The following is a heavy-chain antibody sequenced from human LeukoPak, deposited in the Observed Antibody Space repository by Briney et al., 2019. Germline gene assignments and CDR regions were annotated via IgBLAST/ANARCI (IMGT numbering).Heavy chain of an antibody. Sequence: GGSLRLSCGASGFTFSSYAMNWVRQAPGKGLEWVSGISGSGGSTYYADSVKGRFAISRDNPHNTVYLQMNSLRAEDTAVYYCAKAGGIAVAGKKSDYWGQGTLVTVSS. CDR3: AKAGGIAVAGKKSDY. CDR1: GFTFSSYA. CDR2: ISGSGGST. D-gene: IGHD6-19*01. J-gene: IGHJ4*02. V-gene: IGHV3-23*01.